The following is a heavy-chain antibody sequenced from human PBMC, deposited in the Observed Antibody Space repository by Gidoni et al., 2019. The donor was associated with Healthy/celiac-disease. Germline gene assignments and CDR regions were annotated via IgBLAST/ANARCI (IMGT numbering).Heavy chain of an antibody. CDR3: ARGTEATVTRYYYYYMDV. CDR1: GGTFSSYA. V-gene: IGHV1-69*01. Sequence: QVQLGQSGAEVKKPGSSVKVSCQASGGTFSSYAISWVRQAPGPGLEWMGGIIPIFGTANYAQKFQGRVTITADESTSTAYMELSSLRSEDTAVYYCARGTEATVTRYYYYYMDVWGKGTTVTVSS. J-gene: IGHJ6*03. D-gene: IGHD4-4*01. CDR2: IIPIFGTA.